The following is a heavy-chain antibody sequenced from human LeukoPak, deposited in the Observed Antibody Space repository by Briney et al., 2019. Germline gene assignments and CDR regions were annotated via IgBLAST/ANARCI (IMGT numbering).Heavy chain of an antibody. CDR2: ISWNSGSI. CDR3: AKLYDSSGYYSPTEGY. D-gene: IGHD3-22*01. V-gene: IGHV3-9*01. J-gene: IGHJ4*02. Sequence: GRSLRPSCAASGFTFDDYAMHWVRQAPGKGLEWVSGISWNSGSIGYADSVKGRFTISRDNAKNSLYLQMNSLRAEDTALYYCAKLYDSSGYYSPTEGYWGQGTLVTVSS. CDR1: GFTFDDYA.